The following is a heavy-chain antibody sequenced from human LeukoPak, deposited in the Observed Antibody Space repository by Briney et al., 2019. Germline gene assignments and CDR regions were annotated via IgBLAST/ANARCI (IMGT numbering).Heavy chain of an antibody. V-gene: IGHV3-48*03. CDR1: GFTFSSYE. CDR3: ARGTMVRGVPSFDP. D-gene: IGHD3-10*01. J-gene: IGHJ5*02. CDR2: ISSSGSTI. Sequence: GGSLRHSCAASGFTFSSYEMNWVRQAPGKGLEWVSYISSSGSTIYYADSVKGRFTISRDNAKNSLYLQMNSLRAEDTAVYYCARGTMVRGVPSFDPWGQGTLVTVSS.